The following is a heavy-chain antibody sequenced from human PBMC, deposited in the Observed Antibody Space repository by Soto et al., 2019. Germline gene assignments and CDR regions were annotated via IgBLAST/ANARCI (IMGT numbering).Heavy chain of an antibody. Sequence: LEGVSAISGSGGSRYYADSVKGRFTISRDNSKNTLYLQMNSLRAEDTAVFFCAKDATRGAPAVLAFRLHRSSDL. CDR2: ISGSGGSR. V-gene: IGHV3-23*01. D-gene: IGHD3-3*01. CDR3: AKDATRGAPAVLAFRLHRSSDL. J-gene: IGHJ2*01.